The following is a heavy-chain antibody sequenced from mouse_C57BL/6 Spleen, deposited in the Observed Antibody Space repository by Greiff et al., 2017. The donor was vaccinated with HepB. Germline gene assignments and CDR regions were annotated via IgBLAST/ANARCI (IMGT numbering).Heavy chain of an antibody. D-gene: IGHD1-1*01. CDR3: ARRDYYYGSSYLFAY. J-gene: IGHJ3*01. CDR1: GYSFTGYY. V-gene: IGHV1-42*01. CDR2: INPSTGGT. Sequence: EVQLQQYGPELVKPGASVKISCKASGYSFTGYYMNWVKQSPEKSLEWIGEINPSTGGTTYNQKFKAKATLTVDKSSSTAYMQLKSLTSEDSAVYYCARRDYYYGSSYLFAYWGQGTLVTVSA.